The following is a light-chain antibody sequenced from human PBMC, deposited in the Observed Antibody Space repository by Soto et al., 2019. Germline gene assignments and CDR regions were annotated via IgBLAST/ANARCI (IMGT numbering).Light chain of an antibody. Sequence: QSALTQPASVSGSPGQSITISCTGTSSDVGGYNYVSWYQQHPGKAPQLMIYDVNNRPSGVSNRFSGSKSGNTASLTISGRQAEDEADYYCSSYTGSSTYVVFGGGTKVTVL. CDR2: DVN. CDR1: SSDVGGYNY. V-gene: IGLV2-14*01. J-gene: IGLJ2*01. CDR3: SSYTGSSTYVV.